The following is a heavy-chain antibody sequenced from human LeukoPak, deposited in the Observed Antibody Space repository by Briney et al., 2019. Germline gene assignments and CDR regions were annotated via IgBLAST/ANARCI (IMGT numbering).Heavy chain of an antibody. CDR2: INHSGST. CDR1: GGSFSGYY. CDR3: ARLPWYSWFDP. Sequence: SETLSLACAVYGGSFSGYYWSWIRQPPGKGLEWIGEINHSGSTNYNPSLKSRVTISVDTSKNQFSLKLSSVTAADTAVYYCARLPWYSWFDPWGQGTLVTVSS. V-gene: IGHV4-34*01. D-gene: IGHD2-8*02. J-gene: IGHJ5*02.